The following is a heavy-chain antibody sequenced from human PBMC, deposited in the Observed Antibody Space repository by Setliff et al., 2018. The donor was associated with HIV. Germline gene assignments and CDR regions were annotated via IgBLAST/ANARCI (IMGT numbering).Heavy chain of an antibody. Sequence: ASVKVSCKASGYTFINYGISWVRQAPGQGLEWMGWISAYNGNTNYAQQLQGRVTMTTDTSTSTAYMELRSLRSDDSAVYYCARDGYYYDGSAYSTFDYWGQGTLVTVSS. D-gene: IGHD3-22*01. J-gene: IGHJ4*02. CDR3: ARDGYYYDGSAYSTFDY. CDR1: GYTFINYG. V-gene: IGHV1-18*01. CDR2: ISAYNGNT.